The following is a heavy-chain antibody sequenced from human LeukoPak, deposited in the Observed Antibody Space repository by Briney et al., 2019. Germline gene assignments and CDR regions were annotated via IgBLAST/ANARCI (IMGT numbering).Heavy chain of an antibody. CDR3: ARHQPADVNFDY. CDR1: GGSFSGYY. CDR2: IYYSGST. J-gene: IGHJ4*02. D-gene: IGHD3-16*01. Sequence: PSETLSLTCAVYGGSFSGYYWSWIRQPPGKGLEWIGYIYYSGSTNYNPSLKSRVTISVDTSKNQFSLKLSSVTAADTAVYYCARHQPADVNFDYWGQGTLVTVSS. V-gene: IGHV4-59*01.